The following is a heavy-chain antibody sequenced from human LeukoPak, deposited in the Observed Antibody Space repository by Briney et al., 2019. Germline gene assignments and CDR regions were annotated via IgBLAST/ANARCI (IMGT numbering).Heavy chain of an antibody. CDR1: GFTFSSYW. CDR2: IKQDGSEK. CDR3: ARGNYYDSSGYGY. Sequence: HPGGSLRLSCAASGFTFSSYWMSWVRQAPGKGLEWVANIKQDGSEKYYVDSVKGRFTISRDNAKNSLYLQMNSLRAEDTAVYYCARGNYYDSSGYGYWGQGTLVTVSS. V-gene: IGHV3-7*01. J-gene: IGHJ4*02. D-gene: IGHD3-22*01.